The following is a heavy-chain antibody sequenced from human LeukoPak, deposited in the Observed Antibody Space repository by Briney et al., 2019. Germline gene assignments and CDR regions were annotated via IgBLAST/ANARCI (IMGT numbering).Heavy chain of an antibody. J-gene: IGHJ3*02. D-gene: IGHD2-21*01. CDR1: GYTFTSYY. CDR3: ARVWWNAFDI. CDR2: INFNNAGT. V-gene: IGHV1-2*02. Sequence: GASVKVSCKASGYTFTSYYMHWVRQAPGQGLEWMGWINFNNAGTNNAQKFQGRITMTRDTSLSIVYMELTSLRYDDTAVYFCARVWWNAFDIWGQGTMVTVSS.